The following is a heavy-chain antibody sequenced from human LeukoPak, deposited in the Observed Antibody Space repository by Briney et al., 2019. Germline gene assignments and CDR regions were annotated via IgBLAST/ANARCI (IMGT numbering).Heavy chain of an antibody. V-gene: IGHV1-69*13. CDR3: ARAGIVVVVGATNDAFDI. CDR1: GGTFISYA. Sequence: ASVKVSCKASGGTFISYAVSWVRQAPGQGLEWMGGIIPIFGTANYAQKFQGRVTITADESTSTAYMELSSLRSEDTAVYYCARAGIVVVVGATNDAFDIWGQGTMVTVSS. J-gene: IGHJ3*02. D-gene: IGHD2-15*01. CDR2: IIPIFGTA.